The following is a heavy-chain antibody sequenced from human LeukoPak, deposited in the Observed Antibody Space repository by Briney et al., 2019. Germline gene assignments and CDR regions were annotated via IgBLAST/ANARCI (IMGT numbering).Heavy chain of an antibody. D-gene: IGHD2-2*01. CDR2: ITPIFGTA. V-gene: IGHV1-69*06. CDR1: GGTFSSYA. J-gene: IGHJ5*02. CDR3: ARDGAGGYCSSTKCYVFDP. Sequence: SVKVSCKASGGTFSSYAISWVRQAPGQGLEWMGRITPIFGTANYAQKFQGRVTITADKSTNTAYMELSSLRSEDTAVYYCARDGAGGYCSSTKCYVFDPWGQGTLVTVSS.